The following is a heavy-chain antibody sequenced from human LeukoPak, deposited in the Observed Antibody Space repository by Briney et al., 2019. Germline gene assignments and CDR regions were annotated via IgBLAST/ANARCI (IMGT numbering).Heavy chain of an antibody. CDR3: ARGRYHDILTGSVGFDS. J-gene: IGHJ4*02. Sequence: PSETLSLTCAVSGVSVSSFCWSWIRQCQGRGLEGIGYLYRGSTNYNPSLKSRVTISADTSKNQFSLKLSSVTAADTALFYCARGRYHDILTGSVGFDSWGQGTLVTVSS. D-gene: IGHD3-9*01. V-gene: IGHV4-59*02. CDR1: GVSVSSFC. CDR2: LYRGST.